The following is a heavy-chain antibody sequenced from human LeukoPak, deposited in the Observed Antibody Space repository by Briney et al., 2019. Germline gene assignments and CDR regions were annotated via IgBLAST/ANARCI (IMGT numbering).Heavy chain of an antibody. V-gene: IGHV1-69*04. CDR1: GGTFSRYG. D-gene: IGHD4-17*01. CDR3: AIFQGTYGDNENDY. CDR2: IIPILGIA. J-gene: IGHJ4*02. Sequence: SVKVSCKASGGTFSRYGISWVRQAPGQGLEWMGRIIPILGIANYAQKFQGRVTVTADKSTSTGYMEVSSLRSEDTAVYYCAIFQGTYGDNENDYWGQGTLVTVSS.